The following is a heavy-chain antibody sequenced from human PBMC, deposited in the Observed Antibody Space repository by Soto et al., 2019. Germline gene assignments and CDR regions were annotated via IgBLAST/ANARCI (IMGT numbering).Heavy chain of an antibody. CDR2: IYYSGST. CDR3: ARAITGTTSYYYYYMDV. V-gene: IGHV4-31*03. J-gene: IGHJ6*03. D-gene: IGHD1-7*01. Sequence: PSETLSLTCTVSGGSISSGGYYWSWIRQHPGKGLEWIGYIYYSGSTYYNPSLKSRVTISVDTSKNQFSLKLSSVTAADTAVYYCARAITGTTSYYYYYMDVWGKGTTVTVSS. CDR1: GGSISSGGYY.